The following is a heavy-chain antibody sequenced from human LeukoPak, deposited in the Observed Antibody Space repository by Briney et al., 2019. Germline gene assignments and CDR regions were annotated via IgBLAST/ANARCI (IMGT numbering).Heavy chain of an antibody. CDR3: ARARRDGYNWPAKYFDY. Sequence: PSETLSLTCAVYGGSFSGYYWSWIRQPPGKGPEWIGEINHSGSTNYNPSLKSRVTISVDTSKNQFSLKLSSVTAADTAVYYCARARRDGYNWPAKYFDYWGQGTLVTVSS. J-gene: IGHJ4*02. CDR1: GGSFSGYY. CDR2: INHSGST. V-gene: IGHV4-34*01. D-gene: IGHD5-24*01.